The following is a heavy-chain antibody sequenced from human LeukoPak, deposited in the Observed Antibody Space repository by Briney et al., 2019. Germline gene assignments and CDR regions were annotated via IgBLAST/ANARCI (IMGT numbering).Heavy chain of an antibody. CDR2: IKQDGSEK. D-gene: IGHD1-26*01. CDR3: ARYSGSYHGFDY. V-gene: IGHV3-7*04. J-gene: IGHJ4*02. CDR1: GFTFSNYW. Sequence: GGSLRLSCAASGFTFSNYWMPWAAQAPGKGLEWVANIKQDGSEKYYVDSVRGRSTISRDNAKNSLDLQMNSLRAEDTAVYYCARYSGSYHGFDYWGQGTLVTVSS.